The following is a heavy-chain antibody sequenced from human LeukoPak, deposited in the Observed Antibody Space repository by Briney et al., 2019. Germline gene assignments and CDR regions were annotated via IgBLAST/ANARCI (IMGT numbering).Heavy chain of an antibody. D-gene: IGHD6-6*01. Sequence: ASVKVSCKASGYTFTSYYMHWVRQAPGQGLEWMGIINPSGGSTSYAQKFQGRVTMTRDMSTSTVYMELSRLRSEDTAVYYCARDFGSSSSSIWFDPWGQGTLVTVSS. CDR1: GYTFTSYY. V-gene: IGHV1-46*01. CDR2: INPSGGST. J-gene: IGHJ5*02. CDR3: ARDFGSSSSSIWFDP.